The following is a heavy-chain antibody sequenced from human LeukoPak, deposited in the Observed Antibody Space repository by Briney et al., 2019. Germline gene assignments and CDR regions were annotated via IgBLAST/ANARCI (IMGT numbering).Heavy chain of an antibody. CDR1: GFTFSSYA. D-gene: IGHD5-18*01. J-gene: IGHJ6*03. CDR2: ISGSGGST. Sequence: GGSLRLSCAASGFTFSSYAMSWVRQAPGKGLEWVSAISGSGGSTYYADSVKGRFTISRDNSKNTLYLQMNSLRSEDTAVYYCARDRYTAMAMNYYYYMDVWGKGTTVTVSS. CDR3: ARDRYTAMAMNYYYYMDV. V-gene: IGHV3-23*01.